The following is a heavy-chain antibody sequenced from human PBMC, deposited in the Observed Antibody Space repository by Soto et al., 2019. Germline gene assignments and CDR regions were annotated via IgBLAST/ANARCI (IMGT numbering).Heavy chain of an antibody. Sequence: GASVKVSCKASGYTFTTYGISWVRQAPGQGLEWMGWISAYNGNTNSAQKLQGRVTMTTDTSTSTAYMELRSLRSDDTAVYYCARDSVYCSGDSCYPFDYWGQGTRVTVSS. CDR2: ISAYNGNT. V-gene: IGHV1-18*01. J-gene: IGHJ4*02. CDR1: GYTFTTYG. CDR3: ARDSVYCSGDSCYPFDY. D-gene: IGHD2-15*01.